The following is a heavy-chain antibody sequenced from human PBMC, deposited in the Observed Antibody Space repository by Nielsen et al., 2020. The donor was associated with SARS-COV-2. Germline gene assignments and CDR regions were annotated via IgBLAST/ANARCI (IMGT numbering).Heavy chain of an antibody. CDR1: GCSISSSSYY. V-gene: IGHV4-39*01. Sequence: SATLSLTCTVSGCSISSSSYYWGWIRQPPGKGLEWIGSIYYSGSTYYNPSLKSRVTISVDTSKNQFSLKLSSVTAADTAVYYCASQRGSYYYYGMDVWGQGTTVTVSS. D-gene: IGHD1-26*01. CDR3: ASQRGSYYYYGMDV. CDR2: IYYSGST. J-gene: IGHJ6*02.